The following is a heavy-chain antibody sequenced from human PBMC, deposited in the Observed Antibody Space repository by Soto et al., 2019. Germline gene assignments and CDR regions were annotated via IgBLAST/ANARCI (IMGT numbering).Heavy chain of an antibody. CDR2: ISYDGSNK. CDR1: GFTFSSYG. D-gene: IGHD4-4*01. V-gene: IGHV3-30*18. J-gene: IGHJ6*02. CDR3: AKEDGSNYVFPYYYYGMDV. Sequence: GGSLRLSCAASGFTFSSYGMHWVRQAPGKGLEWVAVISYDGSNKYYADSVKGRFTISRDNSKNTLYLQMNSLRAEDTAVYYCAKEDGSNYVFPYYYYGMDVWGQGTTVTVSS.